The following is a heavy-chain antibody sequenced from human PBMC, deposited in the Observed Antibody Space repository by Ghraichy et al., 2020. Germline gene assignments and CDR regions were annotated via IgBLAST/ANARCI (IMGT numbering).Heavy chain of an antibody. V-gene: IGHV3-7*01. CDR1: GFTFSSYW. J-gene: IGHJ4*02. CDR2: INQDGSAK. Sequence: GGSLRLSCAASGFTFSSYWVSWVRQAPGKGLEWVANINQDGSAKYYVDSVKGRFTISRDNAKNSLFLQMNSLRAEDTAVYYCTRDRSDYWGQGTLVTVSS. CDR3: TRDRSDY.